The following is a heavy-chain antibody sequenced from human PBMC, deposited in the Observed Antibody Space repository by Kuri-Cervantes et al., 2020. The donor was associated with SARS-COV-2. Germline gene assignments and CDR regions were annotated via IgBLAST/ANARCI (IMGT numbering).Heavy chain of an antibody. J-gene: IGHJ4*02. Sequence: GGSLRLSCAASGFTFSSYGMHWVRQAPGKGLEWVAVISYDGSNKYYADFVKGRFTISRDDSKNTLYLQMNSLRAEDTAVYYCARVEFWNGYFDYWGQGTLVTVSS. CDR2: ISYDGSNK. CDR3: ARVEFWNGYFDY. V-gene: IGHV3-30*19. D-gene: IGHD3-3*01. CDR1: GFTFSSYG.